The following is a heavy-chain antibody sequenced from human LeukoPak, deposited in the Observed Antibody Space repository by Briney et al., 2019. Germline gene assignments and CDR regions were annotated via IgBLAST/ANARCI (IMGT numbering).Heavy chain of an antibody. CDR1: GFTVSSNY. Sequence: GGSLRLSCAASGFTVSSNYMNWVRQAPGKGLEWVSVIYSGGSTYYADSVKGRFTISRDNSKNTLYLQMNSLRAEDTAVYYCARHIAAAGKDAFDIWGQGTMVTVSS. J-gene: IGHJ3*02. CDR2: IYSGGST. V-gene: IGHV3-66*04. CDR3: ARHIAAAGKDAFDI. D-gene: IGHD6-13*01.